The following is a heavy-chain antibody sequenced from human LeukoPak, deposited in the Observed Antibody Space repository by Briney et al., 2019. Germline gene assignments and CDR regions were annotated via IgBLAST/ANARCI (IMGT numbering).Heavy chain of an antibody. J-gene: IGHJ2*01. CDR2: INHSGST. CDR1: GGSFSGYY. V-gene: IGHV4-34*01. Sequence: SETLSLTCAVYGGSFSGYYWSWIRQPPGKGLEWIGEINHSGSTNYNPSLKSRVTISVATSKNQFSLRLKSVTAADTAVYFCARARYLDLWGRGTLVTVSS. CDR3: ARARYLDL.